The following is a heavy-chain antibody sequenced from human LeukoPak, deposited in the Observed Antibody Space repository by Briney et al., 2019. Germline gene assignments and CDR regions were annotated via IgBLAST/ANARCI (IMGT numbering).Heavy chain of an antibody. J-gene: IGHJ3*02. D-gene: IGHD2-2*01. CDR3: ARAWIVVVPAATPDDAFDI. Sequence: SETLSLTCTVSGGSISSGGYYSSWIRQHPGKGLEWIGYIYYSGSTYYNPSLKSRVTISVDTSKNQFSLKLSSVTAADTAVYYCARAWIVVVPAATPDDAFDIWGQGTMVTVSS. CDR1: GGSISSGGYY. CDR2: IYYSGST. V-gene: IGHV4-31*03.